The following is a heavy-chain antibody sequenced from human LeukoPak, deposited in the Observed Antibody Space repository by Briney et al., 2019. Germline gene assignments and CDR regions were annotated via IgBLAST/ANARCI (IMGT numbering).Heavy chain of an antibody. CDR2: ISSSSSYI. J-gene: IGHJ4*02. CDR3: ARTMATIMSYFVY. D-gene: IGHD5-24*01. CDR1: GFTFSSYS. V-gene: IGHV3-21*01. Sequence: GGSLRLSCAASGFTFSSYSMNWVRQAPGKGLEWVSSISSSSSYIYYADSVKGRFTISRDNAKNSLYLQMNSLRAEDTAVYYCARTMATIMSYFVYWGQGTLVTVSS.